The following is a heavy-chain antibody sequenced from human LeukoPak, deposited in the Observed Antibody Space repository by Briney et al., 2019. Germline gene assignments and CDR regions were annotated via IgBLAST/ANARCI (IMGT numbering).Heavy chain of an antibody. Sequence: GGSLRLSCTASGFTFSSYAMSWVRQAPGKGLEWVSAISGSGGSTYYADSVKGRFTISRDNSKNTLYLQMNSLRAEDTAVYYCAYYYDSSGYFYWGQGTLVTVSS. CDR3: AYYYDSSGYFY. D-gene: IGHD3-22*01. V-gene: IGHV3-23*01. J-gene: IGHJ4*02. CDR2: ISGSGGST. CDR1: GFTFSSYA.